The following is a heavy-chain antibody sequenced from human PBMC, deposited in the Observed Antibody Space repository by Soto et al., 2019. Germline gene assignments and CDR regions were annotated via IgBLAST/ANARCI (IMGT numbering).Heavy chain of an antibody. J-gene: IGHJ6*02. Sequence: PGESLKISCKGSGYSFTSYWISWVRQMPGKGLEWMGRIDPSDSYTNYSPSFQGHVTISADKSISTAYLQWSSRKASDTAMYYCARLPSWNYKPYYYGMDVWGQGTTVTVSS. CDR1: GYSFTSYW. D-gene: IGHD1-7*01. CDR3: ARLPSWNYKPYYYGMDV. V-gene: IGHV5-10-1*01. CDR2: IDPSDSYT.